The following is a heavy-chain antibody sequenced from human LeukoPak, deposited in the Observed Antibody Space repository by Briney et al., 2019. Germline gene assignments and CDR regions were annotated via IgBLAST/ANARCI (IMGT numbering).Heavy chain of an antibody. CDR1: GFTFSSYS. J-gene: IGHJ4*02. CDR2: ISSSSSYI. Sequence: GGSLRLSCAASGFTFSSYSMNWVRQAPGKGLEWVSSISSSSSYIYYADSVKGRFTISRDNAKNSLYLQMNSLRAEDTAVYYCAALTNIYYDSSGYHFDYWGQGTLVTVSS. D-gene: IGHD3-22*01. V-gene: IGHV3-21*01. CDR3: AALTNIYYDSSGYHFDY.